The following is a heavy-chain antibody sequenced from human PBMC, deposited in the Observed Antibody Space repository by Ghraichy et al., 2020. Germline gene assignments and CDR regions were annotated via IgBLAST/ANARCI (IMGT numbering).Heavy chain of an antibody. CDR2: INHSGST. V-gene: IGHV4-34*01. D-gene: IGHD3-16*02. Sequence: SETLSLTCAVYGGSFSGYYWSWIRQPPGKGLEWIGEINHSGSTNYNPSLKSRVTISVDTSKNQFSLKLSSVTAADTAVYYCARCKYYDYVWGSYRSKYYYYYGMDVWGQGTTVTVSS. CDR3: ARCKYYDYVWGSYRSKYYYYYGMDV. CDR1: GGSFSGYY. J-gene: IGHJ6*02.